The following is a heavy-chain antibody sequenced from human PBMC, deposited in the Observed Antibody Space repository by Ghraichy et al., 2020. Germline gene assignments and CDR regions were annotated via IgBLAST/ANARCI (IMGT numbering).Heavy chain of an antibody. Sequence: ASVKVSCKASGYTFTSYDINWVRQATGQGLEWMGWMNPNSGNTGYAQKFQGRVTMTRNTSISTAYMELSSLRSEDTAVYYCATSYYDSSGYYYVLGDYYYYGMDVWGQGTTVTVSS. CDR3: ATSYYDSSGYYYVLGDYYYYGMDV. J-gene: IGHJ6*02. CDR2: MNPNSGNT. V-gene: IGHV1-8*01. D-gene: IGHD3-22*01. CDR1: GYTFTSYD.